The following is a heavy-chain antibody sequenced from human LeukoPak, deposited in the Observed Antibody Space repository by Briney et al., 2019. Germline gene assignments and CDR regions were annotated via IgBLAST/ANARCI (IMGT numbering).Heavy chain of an antibody. CDR3: ARDQSLQFPSATGTTSGFDY. J-gene: IGHJ4*02. CDR1: GFTFSSYG. D-gene: IGHD1-1*01. Sequence: GGSLRLSCAASGFTFSSYGMHWVRQAPGKGLEWVAVIWYDGSNKYYADSVKGRFTISRDNSKNTLYLQMNSLRAEDTAVYYCARDQSLQFPSATGTTSGFDYWGQGTLVTVSS. CDR2: IWYDGSNK. V-gene: IGHV3-33*01.